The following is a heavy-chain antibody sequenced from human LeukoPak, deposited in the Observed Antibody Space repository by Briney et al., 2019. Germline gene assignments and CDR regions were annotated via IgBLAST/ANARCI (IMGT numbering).Heavy chain of an antibody. Sequence: GGSLRLSCAASGFTFSSYEMNWVRQAPGKGLECVSYISSSGSTIYYADSVKGRFTISRDNAKNSLYLQMNSLRAEDTAVYYCARDGGSYYYDSSIDYWGQGTLVTVSS. CDR2: ISSSGSTI. CDR3: ARDGGSYYYDSSIDY. V-gene: IGHV3-48*03. J-gene: IGHJ4*02. CDR1: GFTFSSYE. D-gene: IGHD3-22*01.